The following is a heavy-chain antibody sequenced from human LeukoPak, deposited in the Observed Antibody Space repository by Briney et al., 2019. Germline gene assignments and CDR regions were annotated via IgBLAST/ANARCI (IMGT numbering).Heavy chain of an antibody. CDR3: ARDLITIFGVATGGLDY. V-gene: IGHV3-48*04. D-gene: IGHD3-3*01. J-gene: IGHJ4*02. CDR1: GFTFSSYG. CDR2: ISSSGSTI. Sequence: GGSLRLSCAASGFTFSSYGMHWVRQAPGKGLEWVSYISSSGSTIYYADSVKGRFTISRDNAKNSLYLQMNSLRAEDTAVYYCARDLITIFGVATGGLDYWGQGTLVTVSS.